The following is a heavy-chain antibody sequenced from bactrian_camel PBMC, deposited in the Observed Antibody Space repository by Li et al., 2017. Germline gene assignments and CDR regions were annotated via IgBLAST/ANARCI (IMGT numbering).Heavy chain of an antibody. CDR1: GFTFSDYA. CDR3: ATSGVDWSIFEE. Sequence: VQLVESGGGLVQPGGTLRLSCAASGFTFSDYAMMWVRQPPGKDLEWVSRISAGDGIHIAYEDSVKGRFTISRDNAKSTVWLQMNNLKSDDTALYYCATSGVDWSIFEEWGQGTQVTVS. J-gene: IGHJ4*01. D-gene: IGHD5*01. V-gene: IGHV3S40*01. CDR2: ISAGDGIH.